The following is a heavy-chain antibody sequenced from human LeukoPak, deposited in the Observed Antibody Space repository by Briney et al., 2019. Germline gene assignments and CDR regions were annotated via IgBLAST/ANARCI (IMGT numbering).Heavy chain of an antibody. CDR3: ARGDCSSTSCRHFDY. CDR1: GGSISSGGYS. J-gene: IGHJ4*02. V-gene: IGHV4-30-2*01. CDR2: IYHSGST. Sequence: SQTLSLTCAVSGGSISSGGYSWSWIRQPPGKGLEWIGYIYHSGSTYYNPSLKSRVTISVDRSKNQFSLKLSSVTAADTAVYYCARGDCSSTSCRHFDYWGQGTLVTVSS. D-gene: IGHD2-2*01.